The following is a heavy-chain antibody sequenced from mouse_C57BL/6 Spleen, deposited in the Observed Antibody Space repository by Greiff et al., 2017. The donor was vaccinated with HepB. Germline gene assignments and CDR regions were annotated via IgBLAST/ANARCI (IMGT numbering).Heavy chain of an antibody. Sequence: VQLQQSVAELVRPGASVKLSCTASGFNIKNTYMHWVKQRPEQGLEWIGRIDPANGNTKYAPKFQGKATITADTSSNTAYLQLSSLTSEDTAIYYCARIYYDYDGGTYYAMDDWGQGTSVTVSS. J-gene: IGHJ4*01. CDR3: ARIYYDYDGGTYYAMDD. CDR1: GFNIKNTY. CDR2: IDPANGNT. D-gene: IGHD2-4*01. V-gene: IGHV14-3*01.